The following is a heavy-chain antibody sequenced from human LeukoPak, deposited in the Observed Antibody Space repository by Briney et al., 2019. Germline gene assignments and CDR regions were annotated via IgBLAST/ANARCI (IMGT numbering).Heavy chain of an antibody. J-gene: IGHJ4*02. D-gene: IGHD3-3*01. CDR1: GFTFSSYW. CDR2: ISGSGGST. Sequence: GGSLRLSCAASGFTFSSYWMHWVRQAPGKGLEWVSAISGSGGSTYYADSVKGRFTISRDNSKNTLYLQMNSLRAEDTAVYYCASWAVHDFWSGYFDYWGQGTLVTVSS. V-gene: IGHV3-23*01. CDR3: ASWAVHDFWSGYFDY.